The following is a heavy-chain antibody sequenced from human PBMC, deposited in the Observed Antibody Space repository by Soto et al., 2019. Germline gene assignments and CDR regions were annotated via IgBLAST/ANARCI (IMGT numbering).Heavy chain of an antibody. CDR2: MNPNSGNT. Sequence: ASVKVSCKASGYTFTSYDINWVRQATGQGLEWMGWMNPNSGNTGYAQKFQGRVTMTRDTSVSTAYMELSSLRSEDTAVYYCARGSAAGPYYFDAWGQGTLVTVSS. CDR3: ARGSAAGPYYFDA. D-gene: IGHD6-13*01. CDR1: GYTFTSYD. J-gene: IGHJ4*02. V-gene: IGHV1-8*01.